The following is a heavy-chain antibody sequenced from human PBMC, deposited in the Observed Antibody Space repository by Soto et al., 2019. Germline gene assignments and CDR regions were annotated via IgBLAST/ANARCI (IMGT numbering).Heavy chain of an antibody. V-gene: IGHV3-74*01. J-gene: IGHJ4*02. D-gene: IGHD3-10*01. Sequence: EVQLVESGGGLVQPGGSLRLSCAASGFAFSNHWMHWFRQAPGKGLVWVSRIRPDGSGSNYADSVQGRFAISRDNAQNSGYLQMNSLRVEDTALYYCSRDLVAGAGSCDSWGQGTLVTVSS. CDR1: GFAFSNHW. CDR2: IRPDGSGS. CDR3: SRDLVAGAGSCDS.